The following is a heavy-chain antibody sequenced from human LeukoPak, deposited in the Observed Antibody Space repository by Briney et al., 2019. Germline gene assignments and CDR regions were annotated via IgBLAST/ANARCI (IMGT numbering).Heavy chain of an antibody. CDR3: ARGSIAARPFDY. CDR2: IYHSGST. D-gene: IGHD6-6*01. V-gene: IGHV4-30-2*01. J-gene: IGHJ4*02. Sequence: PSETLSLTCAVSGGSISSGGYSWSWIRQPPGKGLEWIGYIYHSGSTYYNPSLKSRVTISVDRSKNQFSLKLSSVTAADTAVYYCARGSIAARPFDYWGQGTLVTVSS. CDR1: GGSISSGGYS.